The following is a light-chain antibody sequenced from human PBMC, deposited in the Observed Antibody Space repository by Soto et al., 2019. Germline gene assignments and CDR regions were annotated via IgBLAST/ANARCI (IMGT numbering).Light chain of an antibody. J-gene: IGKJ2*01. Sequence: EIVLTQSPGTLSLSPGERATLSCRASQSVSSSYLAWYQQKPGQAPRLLIYGASSRATAIPDRFSGSGSGKDFTLTISRLEPEDFAVYYCQQYGSSPKTFGQGTKLEIK. V-gene: IGKV3-20*01. CDR2: GAS. CDR3: QQYGSSPKT. CDR1: QSVSSSY.